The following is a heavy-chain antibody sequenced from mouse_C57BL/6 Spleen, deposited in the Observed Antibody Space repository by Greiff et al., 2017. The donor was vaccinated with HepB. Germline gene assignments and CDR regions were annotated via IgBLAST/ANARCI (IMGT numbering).Heavy chain of an antibody. CDR1: GYAFSSSW. V-gene: IGHV1-82*01. CDR3: ASFTTVVASDFAY. D-gene: IGHD1-1*01. J-gene: IGHJ3*01. Sequence: LVESGPELVKPGASVKISCKASGYAFSSSWMNWVKQRPGKGLEWIGRIYPGDGDTNYNGKFKGKATLTADKSSSTAYMQLSSLTSEDSAVYFCASFTTVVASDFAYWGQGTLVTVSA. CDR2: IYPGDGDT.